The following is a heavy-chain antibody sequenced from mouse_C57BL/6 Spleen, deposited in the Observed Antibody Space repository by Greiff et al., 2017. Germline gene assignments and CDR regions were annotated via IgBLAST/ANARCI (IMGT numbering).Heavy chain of an antibody. CDR2: IHPNSGST. Sequence: QVQLQQPGAELVKPGASVKLSCKASGYTFTSYWMHWVKQRPGQGLEWIGMIHPNSGSTNYNEKFKSKATLTVDKSSSTAYMQLSSLTSEDSAVYYCARDYYGSSNFFMDYWGQGTSVTVSS. D-gene: IGHD1-1*01. V-gene: IGHV1-64*01. CDR3: ARDYYGSSNFFMDY. CDR1: GYTFTSYW. J-gene: IGHJ4*01.